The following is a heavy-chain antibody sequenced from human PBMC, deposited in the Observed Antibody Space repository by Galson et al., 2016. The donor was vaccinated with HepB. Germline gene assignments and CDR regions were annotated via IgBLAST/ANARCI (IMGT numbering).Heavy chain of an antibody. J-gene: IGHJ4*02. V-gene: IGHV3-15*01. D-gene: IGHD5-12*01. CDR1: GFTFRNAW. Sequence: SLRLSCAASGFTFRNAWMSWVRQAPGKGLEWVGRIKSKTDGGTTDYSAPVNGGFTISRDDSKNMLYLQLNSLKTEDAAVYYCTTSGYSYGRFGYWGQGALVTVSS. CDR2: IKSKTDGGTT. CDR3: TTSGYSYGRFGY.